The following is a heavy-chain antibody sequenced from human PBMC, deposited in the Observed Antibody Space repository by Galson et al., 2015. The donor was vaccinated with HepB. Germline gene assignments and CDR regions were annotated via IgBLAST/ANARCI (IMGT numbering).Heavy chain of an antibody. J-gene: IGHJ4*02. CDR3: ARSGDDFEY. D-gene: IGHD7-27*01. V-gene: IGHV3-11*01. Sequence: SLRLSCAASGFTFSNYWMTWVRQAPGKGLEWLSYISRSGITIHYADSVKGRFTVSRDNAKNSLYLQMNILRAEDTAVYYCARSGDDFEYWGQGTLVTVSS. CDR2: ISRSGITI. CDR1: GFTFSNYW.